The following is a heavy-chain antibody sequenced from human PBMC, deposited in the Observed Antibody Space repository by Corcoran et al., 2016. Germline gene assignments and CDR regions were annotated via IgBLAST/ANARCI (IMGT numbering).Heavy chain of an antibody. J-gene: IGHJ4*02. D-gene: IGHD4-4*01. CDR2: MNPNSGNT. CDR3: ARAQAGDYIRGDY. Sequence: QVQLVQSGSEVKKPGASVKVSCKASGYTFTSYDINWVRQATGQGLEWMGWMNPNSGNTGYAQKFQGRVTMTRNTSISTAYMELSSLRSEDTAVYYWARAQAGDYIRGDYWGQATLVTVSS. CDR1: GYTFTSYD. V-gene: IGHV1-8*01.